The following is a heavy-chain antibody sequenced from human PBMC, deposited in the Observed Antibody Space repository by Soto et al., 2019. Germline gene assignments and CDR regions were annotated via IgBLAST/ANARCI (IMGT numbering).Heavy chain of an antibody. CDR3: ARVAVAGTRVDY. Sequence: SETLSLTCAVSGGSISSSSWWSWVRQPPGKGLKWIGEIYHSGSTNYNPSLKSRVTISVDKSKNQFSLKLSSVTAADTAVYYCARVAVAGTRVDYWGQGTLVTVSS. D-gene: IGHD6-19*01. CDR1: GGSISSSSW. J-gene: IGHJ4*02. V-gene: IGHV4-4*02. CDR2: IYHSGST.